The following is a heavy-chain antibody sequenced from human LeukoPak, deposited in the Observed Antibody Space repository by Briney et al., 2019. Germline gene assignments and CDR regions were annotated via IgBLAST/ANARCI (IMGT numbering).Heavy chain of an antibody. D-gene: IGHD3-16*01. J-gene: IGHJ4*02. V-gene: IGHV3-48*04. CDR2: ISSSGSTI. CDR1: GFTFSSYG. CDR3: VRGTAWGIDY. Sequence: GGSLRLSCAASGFTFSSYGMHWVRQAPGKGLEWVSYISSSGSTIYYADSVKGRFTISRDNAKNSLYLQMNSLRAEDTAVYYCVRGTAWGIDYWGQGTLVTVSS.